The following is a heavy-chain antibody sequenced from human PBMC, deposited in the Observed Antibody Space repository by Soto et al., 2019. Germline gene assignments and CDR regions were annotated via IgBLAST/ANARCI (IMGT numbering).Heavy chain of an antibody. Sequence: GGSLRLSCAASGFTFSSYSMNWVRQAPGKGLEWVSSISSSSSYIYYADSVKGRFTISRGNAKNSLYLQMNSLRAEDTAVYYCARDRMATTYYYYGMDVWGQGTTVTVSS. CDR3: ARDRMATTYYYYGMDV. J-gene: IGHJ6*02. CDR2: ISSSSSYI. V-gene: IGHV3-21*01. CDR1: GFTFSSYS. D-gene: IGHD5-12*01.